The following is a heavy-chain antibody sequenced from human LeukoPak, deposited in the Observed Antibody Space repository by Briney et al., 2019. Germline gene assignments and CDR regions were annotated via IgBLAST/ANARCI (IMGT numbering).Heavy chain of an antibody. CDR1: GYTFTSNY. Sequence: GASVKVSCTASGYTFTSNYIHWVRQAPGQGLEWMGMIYPRDGSTSYAQKFQGRVTVTRDTSTSTVHMELSGLRSVDTAVYYCARDQEGFDYWGQGTLVTVSS. CDR3: ARDQEGFDY. CDR2: IYPRDGST. V-gene: IGHV1-46*01. J-gene: IGHJ4*02.